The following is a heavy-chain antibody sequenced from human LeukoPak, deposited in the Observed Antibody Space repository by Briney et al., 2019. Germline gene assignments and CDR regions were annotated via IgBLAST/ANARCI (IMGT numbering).Heavy chain of an antibody. CDR3: ARLTYYYDSSGYLALDY. CDR2: IYPGDSDT. J-gene: IGHJ4*02. V-gene: IGHV5-51*01. D-gene: IGHD3-22*01. Sequence: GESLKISCKGSGYSFTSYWIGWVRQMPGKGLEWMGIIYPGDSDTRYSPSFQGQVTISADKSITTAYLQWRSLKASDTAMYYCARLTYYYDSSGYLALDYWGQGTLVTVSS. CDR1: GYSFTSYW.